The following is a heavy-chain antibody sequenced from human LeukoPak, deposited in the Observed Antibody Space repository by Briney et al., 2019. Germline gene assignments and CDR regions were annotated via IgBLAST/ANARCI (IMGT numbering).Heavy chain of an antibody. D-gene: IGHD3-16*01. CDR1: GGSISSSSYY. V-gene: IGHV4-39*07. CDR3: AKDQRTAKGGDY. CDR2: IYYSGST. J-gene: IGHJ4*02. Sequence: SETLSLTCTVSGGSISSSSYYWGWIRQPPGKGLEWIGSIYYSGSTNYNPSLKSRVTMSVDTSKNQFSLKLSSVTAADTAVYYCAKDQRTAKGGDYWGQGTLVTVSS.